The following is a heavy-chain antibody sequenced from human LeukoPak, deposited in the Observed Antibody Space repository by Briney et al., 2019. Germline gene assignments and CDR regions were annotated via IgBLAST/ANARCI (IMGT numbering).Heavy chain of an antibody. CDR2: ISSSGSTI. Sequence: GGSLRLSCAASGFSISSYEMNWVRQAPGKGLEWVSHISSSGSTIWYADSVKGRFTISRDNDKTSLYLKMNSLRDEDTAVYYCARVELAPYYYYMDVWGKGTTVTVSS. D-gene: IGHD1-7*01. J-gene: IGHJ6*03. CDR1: GFSISSYE. V-gene: IGHV3-48*03. CDR3: ARVELAPYYYYMDV.